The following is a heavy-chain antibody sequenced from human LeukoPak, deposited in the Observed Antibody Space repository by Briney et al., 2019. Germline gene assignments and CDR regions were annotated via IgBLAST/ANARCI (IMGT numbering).Heavy chain of an antibody. Sequence: PGGSLRLSCAASGFTVSSNYMSWVRQAPGKGLECVSVIYSGGSAYYADSVKGRFTISRDNFKNTLYLQMNSLRAEDTAVYYCARDVAYYGSGSSLDYWGQGTLVTVSS. D-gene: IGHD3-10*01. CDR1: GFTVSSNY. V-gene: IGHV3-66*01. CDR2: IYSGGSA. J-gene: IGHJ4*02. CDR3: ARDVAYYGSGSSLDY.